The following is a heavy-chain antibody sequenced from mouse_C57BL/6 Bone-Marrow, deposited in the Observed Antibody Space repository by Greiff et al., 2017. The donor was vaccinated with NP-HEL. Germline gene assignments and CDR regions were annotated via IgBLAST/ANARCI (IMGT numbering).Heavy chain of an antibody. D-gene: IGHD4-1*01. J-gene: IGHJ3*01. CDR3: AREGNWDAWFAD. CDR2: ISDGGSYT. CDR1: GFTFSSYA. Sequence: EVQRVESGGGLVKPGGSLKLSCAASGFTFSSYAMSWVRQTPEKRLEWVATISDGGSYTYYPDNVKGRFTISRDNAKNNLYLQMSHLKSEDTAMYYCAREGNWDAWFADWGQGTLVTVSA. V-gene: IGHV5-4*01.